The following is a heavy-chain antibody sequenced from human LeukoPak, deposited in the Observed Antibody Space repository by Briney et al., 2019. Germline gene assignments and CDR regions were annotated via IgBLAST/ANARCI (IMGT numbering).Heavy chain of an antibody. CDR1: GFTFSSYG. D-gene: IGHD6-19*01. CDR3: TRAGISVADWFDP. CDR2: IWYDGSNK. J-gene: IGHJ5*02. Sequence: PGRSLRLSCAASGFTFSSYGMHWVRQAPGKGLEWVAVIWYDGSNKYYADSVKGRFTISRDNSKNTLYLQMNSLRAEDTAVYYCTRAGISVADWFDPWGQGTLVTVSS. V-gene: IGHV3-33*01.